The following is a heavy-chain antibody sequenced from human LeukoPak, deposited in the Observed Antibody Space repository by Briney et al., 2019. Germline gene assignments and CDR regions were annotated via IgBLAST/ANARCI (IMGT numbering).Heavy chain of an antibody. Sequence: PSETLSLTCAVSGGSLSSGGYAWSWLRQPPGRGLEWIGYIYHSGSTNYNPSVKSRVTISVATSKNQFSLKLSSVTAADTAVYYCARWRSGGSGYDVPLFNWFDHWGQGTLVTVSS. CDR3: ARWRSGGSGYDVPLFNWFDH. J-gene: IGHJ5*02. CDR1: GGSLSSGGYA. D-gene: IGHD5-12*01. V-gene: IGHV4-30-2*01. CDR2: IYHSGST.